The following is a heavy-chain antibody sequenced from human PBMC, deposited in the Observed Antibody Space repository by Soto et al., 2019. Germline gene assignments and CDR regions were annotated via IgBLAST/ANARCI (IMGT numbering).Heavy chain of an antibody. D-gene: IGHD6-19*01. J-gene: IGHJ4*02. V-gene: IGHV4-59*01. CDR2: IYYSGST. Sequence: QVQLQESGPGLVKPSETLSLNCTVSGGPISSYYWSWIRQSPGKGLEWIGYIYYSGSTNYNPSLKSRATIPVDTFKNQFSLELSSVTAADTAVYYCARGSSGWPPRLDYWGQGTLVTVSS. CDR1: GGPISSYY. CDR3: ARGSSGWPPRLDY.